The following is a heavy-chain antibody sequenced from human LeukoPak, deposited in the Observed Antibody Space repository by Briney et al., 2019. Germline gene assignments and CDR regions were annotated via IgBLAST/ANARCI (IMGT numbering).Heavy chain of an antibody. J-gene: IGHJ4*01. V-gene: IGHV4-34*01. Sequence: PSETLSLTCAVYGGSFRGYYWSWIRQPPGKGLEWIGEINHSGSSNYNPSLKSRVTISLDTSKNQFSLRLTSVIAADTAFYYCATLQRDWPVDYWGHGTLVTVSS. CDR2: INHSGSS. CDR3: ATLQRDWPVDY. D-gene: IGHD1-1*01. CDR1: GGSFRGYY.